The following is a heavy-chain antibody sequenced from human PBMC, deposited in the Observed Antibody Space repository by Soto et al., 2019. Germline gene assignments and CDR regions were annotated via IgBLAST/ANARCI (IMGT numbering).Heavy chain of an antibody. Sequence: GESLKISCKGSGYSFTSYWIDWVRQMPGKGLEWMGRIDPSDSYTNYNPSFQGHVTISADKSISTAYLQWSSLKASDTAMYYCARTSMQSRGYSYGHGGMDVWGQGTTVTVSS. D-gene: IGHD5-18*01. CDR1: GYSFTSYW. J-gene: IGHJ6*02. V-gene: IGHV5-10-1*01. CDR3: ARTSMQSRGYSYGHGGMDV. CDR2: IDPSDSYT.